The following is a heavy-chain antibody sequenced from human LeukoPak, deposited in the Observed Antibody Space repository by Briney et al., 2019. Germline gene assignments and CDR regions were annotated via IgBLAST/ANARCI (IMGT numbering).Heavy chain of an antibody. V-gene: IGHV3-53*01. CDR3: ARAPFGSNWYFDH. J-gene: IGHJ4*02. CDR2: IYSAGYI. Sequence: GGSLRLSCAASGFPVSNNYMSWVRRAPGKGLEWVSVIYSAGYIYYADSVKGRFTISRDNSKNTLYLQMNNLRAEDTAVYYCARAPFGSNWYFDHWGQGTLVTVSS. D-gene: IGHD6-13*01. CDR1: GFPVSNNY.